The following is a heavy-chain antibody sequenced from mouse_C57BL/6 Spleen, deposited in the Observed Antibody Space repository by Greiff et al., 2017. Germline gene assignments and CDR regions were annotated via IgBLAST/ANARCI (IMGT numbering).Heavy chain of an antibody. J-gene: IGHJ4*01. Sequence: QVQLKQSDAELVKPGASVKISCKVSGYTFTDHTIHWMKQRPEQGLEWIGYIYPRDGSTKYNEKFKGKATLTADKSSSTAYMQLNSLTSEDSAVYVCARGGYDFFYYYAMDYWGQGTSVTVSS. CDR2: IYPRDGST. D-gene: IGHD2-4*01. CDR3: ARGGYDFFYYYAMDY. CDR1: GYTFTDHT. V-gene: IGHV1-78*01.